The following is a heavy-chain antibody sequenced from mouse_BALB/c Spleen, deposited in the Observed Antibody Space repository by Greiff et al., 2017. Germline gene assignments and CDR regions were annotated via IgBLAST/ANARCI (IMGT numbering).Heavy chain of an antibody. CDR1: GYSITSGYY. V-gene: IGHV3-6*02. CDR3: AREGAITTVVVDY. Sequence: EVKLEESGPGLVKPSQSLSLTCSVTGYSITSGYYWNWIRQFPGNKLEWMGYISYDGSNNYNPSLKNRISITRDTSKNQFFLKLNSVTTEDTATYYCAREGAITTVVVDYWGQGTSVTVSS. D-gene: IGHD1-1*01. J-gene: IGHJ4*01. CDR2: ISYDGSN.